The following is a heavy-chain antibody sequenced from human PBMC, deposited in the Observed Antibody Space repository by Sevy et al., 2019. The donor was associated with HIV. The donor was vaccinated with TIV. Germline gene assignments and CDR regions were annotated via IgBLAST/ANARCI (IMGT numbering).Heavy chain of an antibody. CDR3: TTKYGSGSYYNLYYYGMDV. J-gene: IGHJ6*02. Sequence: GGSLRLSCAASGFTFSSYEMSWVRQAPGKGLEWVGRIKSKTDGGTTDYAAPVKGRFTITGEDSKNTLYLQMNSLKTEDTAVYYCTTKYGSGSYYNLYYYGMDVWGQGTTVTVSS. CDR1: GFTFSSYE. V-gene: IGHV3-15*01. D-gene: IGHD3-10*01. CDR2: IKSKTDGGTT.